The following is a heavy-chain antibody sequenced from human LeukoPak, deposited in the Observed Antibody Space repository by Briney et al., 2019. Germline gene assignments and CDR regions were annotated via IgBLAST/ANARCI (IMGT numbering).Heavy chain of an antibody. V-gene: IGHV3-30*02. Sequence: GGSLRLSCAAPGFTFSNYGMHWVRQAPGKGLEWVAFIRSDGINKYHADSVKGRFTISRDNSKNTLYLQMNSLRAEDTAVYYCAKVTYGSGTYGAFDYWGQGTLVTVSS. CDR3: AKVTYGSGTYGAFDY. CDR1: GFTFSNYG. D-gene: IGHD3-10*01. CDR2: IRSDGINK. J-gene: IGHJ4*02.